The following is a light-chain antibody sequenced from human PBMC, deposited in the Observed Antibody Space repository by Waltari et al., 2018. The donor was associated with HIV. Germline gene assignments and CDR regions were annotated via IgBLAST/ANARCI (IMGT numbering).Light chain of an antibody. CDR1: AFPKQY. CDR3: QSADSSGTYV. CDR2: KDS. V-gene: IGLV3-25*03. Sequence: SYALKQPPSVSVSPGETARITCSGEAFPKQYAFWYQQKPGQAPVLVIYKDSERPSASPGRFAASGSGTVVTVTISGGQGEDEADYYCQSADSSGTYVFGTGTRVTVL. J-gene: IGLJ1*01.